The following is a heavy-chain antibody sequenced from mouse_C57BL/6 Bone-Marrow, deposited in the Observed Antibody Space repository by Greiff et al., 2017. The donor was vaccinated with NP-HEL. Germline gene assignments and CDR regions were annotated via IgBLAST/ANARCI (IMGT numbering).Heavy chain of an antibody. CDR2: IDPSDSYT. D-gene: IGHD3-2*02. V-gene: IGHV1-50*01. CDR1: GYTFTSYW. Sequence: QVQLQQPGAELVKPGASVKLSCKASGYTFTSYWMQWVKQRPGQGLEWIGEIDPSDSYTNYNQKFKGKATLTVDTSSSTAYMQLSSLTSEDSAVYYCARVDGQLRLRSYFDYWGQGTTLTVSS. CDR3: ARVDGQLRLRSYFDY. J-gene: IGHJ2*01.